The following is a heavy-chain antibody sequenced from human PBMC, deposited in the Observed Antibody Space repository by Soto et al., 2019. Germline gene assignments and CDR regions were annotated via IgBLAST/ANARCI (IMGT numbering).Heavy chain of an antibody. Sequence: PGGSLRLSCAASGLNFDYYAMHWVRQVPGKGLEWVSGITWNGDNVAYADSVKGLFTISRDNAKSTLYLQMNSPRVEDTPLYYCVKDGKWDFLQGDPFDHWGQGTLVTVSS. CDR2: ITWNGDNV. CDR3: VKDGKWDFLQGDPFDH. D-gene: IGHD1-26*01. CDR1: GLNFDYYA. V-gene: IGHV3-9*01. J-gene: IGHJ4*02.